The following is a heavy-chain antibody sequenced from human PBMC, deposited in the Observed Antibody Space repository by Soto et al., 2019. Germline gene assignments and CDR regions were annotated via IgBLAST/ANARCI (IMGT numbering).Heavy chain of an antibody. J-gene: IGHJ4*02. Sequence: PSETLSLTCAFYGGSFSGYYWSWIRQPPGKGLEWIGEINHSGSTNYNPSLKSRVTISADTSNNQFSLRLNSVTAADTAVYYCARQHYYDSSGYYTWNWGQGTLVTVS. D-gene: IGHD3-22*01. CDR3: ARQHYYDSSGYYTWN. CDR1: GGSFSGYY. V-gene: IGHV4-34*01. CDR2: INHSGST.